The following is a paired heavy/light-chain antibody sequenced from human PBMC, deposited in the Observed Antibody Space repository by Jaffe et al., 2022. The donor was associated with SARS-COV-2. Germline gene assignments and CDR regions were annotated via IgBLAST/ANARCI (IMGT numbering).Light chain of an antibody. CDR1: QSISTY. Sequence: DIQMTQSPSSLSASVGDRVTITCRASQSISTYLNWYQQKPGKVPKLLIYDASKSQSGVPPKFSGSGSGTHFTLAIASLQPEDFATYYCQQSATTPYTFGQGTKLEIK. V-gene: IGKV1-39*01. CDR3: QQSATTPYT. CDR2: DAS. J-gene: IGKJ2*01.
Heavy chain of an antibody. D-gene: IGHD3-9*01. Sequence: QIQLQESGPGLVKPSQTLSLTCTVSGGSITSGGYYWSWIRQSPGKGLEWLGNIWRSGSKNYNPSLKSRLGMSRDTSQNQFSLKLSSVSVADTAMYYCVRDRDGDNAFDIWGQGTMVTVSS. J-gene: IGHJ3*02. V-gene: IGHV4-31*03. CDR3: VRDRDGDNAFDI. CDR2: IWRSGSK. CDR1: GGSITSGGYY.